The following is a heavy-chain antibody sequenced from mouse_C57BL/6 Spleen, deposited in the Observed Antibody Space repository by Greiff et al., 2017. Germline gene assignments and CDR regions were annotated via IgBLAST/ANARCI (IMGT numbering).Heavy chain of an antibody. CDR3: ARCATTVVAPTEYFDV. CDR1: GYTFTSYW. D-gene: IGHD1-1*01. J-gene: IGHJ1*03. CDR2: IDPSDSYT. Sequence: VQLQQPGAELVMPGASVKLSCKASGYTFTSYWMHWVKQRPGQGLEWIGEIDPSDSYTNYNQKFKGKSTLTVDKSSSTAYMQLSSLTSEDSAVYYCARCATTVVAPTEYFDVWGTGTTVTVSS. V-gene: IGHV1-69*01.